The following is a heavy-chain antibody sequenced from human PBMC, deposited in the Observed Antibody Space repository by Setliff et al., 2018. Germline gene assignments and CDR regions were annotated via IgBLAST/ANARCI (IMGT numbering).Heavy chain of an antibody. CDR3: ARDLMVFARLIYYMDV. Sequence: ASVKVSCKASGYTFTSYGISWVRQAPGQGLAWMGWISAYNGNTNYAQKLQGRVTMTTDTSTSTAYMELRSLRSDDTAVYYCARDLMVFARLIYYMDVWGKGTTVTVSS. CDR1: GYTFTSYG. D-gene: IGHD2-8*01. CDR2: ISAYNGNT. V-gene: IGHV1-18*01. J-gene: IGHJ6*03.